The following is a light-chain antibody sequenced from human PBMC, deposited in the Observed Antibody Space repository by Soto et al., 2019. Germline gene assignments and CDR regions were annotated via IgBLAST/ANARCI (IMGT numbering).Light chain of an antibody. J-gene: IGKJ4*01. Sequence: IQMTQSPSSVSASVGDRVTITCRASQSIYTYLNWYQLKPGKAPKLLISAASNLHRGLPPRFSGSGSGTHFTLTITNLQPEDFGNFSCQQSKDIPLTFGGGTKVDIK. CDR2: AAS. CDR3: QQSKDIPLT. V-gene: IGKV1-39*01. CDR1: QSIYTY.